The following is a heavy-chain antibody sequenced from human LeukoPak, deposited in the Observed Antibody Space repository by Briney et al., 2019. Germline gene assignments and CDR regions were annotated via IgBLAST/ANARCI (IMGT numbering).Heavy chain of an antibody. CDR2: INPNSGGT. J-gene: IGHJ6*03. V-gene: IGHV1-2*02. CDR1: GYTFTSYA. CDR3: ARDSGGGHMDV. D-gene: IGHD5-12*01. Sequence: ASVKVSCKASGYTFTSYAMNWVRQAPGQGLEWMGWINPNSGGTNYAQKFQGRVTMTRDTSISTAYMELSRLRSDDTAVYYCARDSGGGHMDVWGKGTTVTVSS.